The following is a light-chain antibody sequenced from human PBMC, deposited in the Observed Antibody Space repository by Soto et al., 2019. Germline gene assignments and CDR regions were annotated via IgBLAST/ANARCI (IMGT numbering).Light chain of an antibody. J-gene: IGKJ2*01. V-gene: IGKV1-5*03. CDR1: QSITTW. Sequence: DIQMTQSPSTLSASVGDRVTITCRASQSITTWLAWYQQKPGKAPKLLIYKAINLQSGVPSRFSGSVSGTEFTLTICSLQPDDFGTYYCQRYNDYQYVFGQGTKLDMK. CDR3: QRYNDYQYV. CDR2: KAI.